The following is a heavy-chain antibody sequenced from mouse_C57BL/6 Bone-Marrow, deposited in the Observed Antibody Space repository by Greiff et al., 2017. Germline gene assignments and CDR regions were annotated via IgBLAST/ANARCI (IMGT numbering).Heavy chain of an antibody. V-gene: IGHV1-76*01. CDR1: GYTFTDYY. CDR2: IYPGSGNT. CDR3: ARRNYYGSSYDAMDY. Sequence: VQLQQSGAELVRPGASVKLSCKASGYTFTDYYINWVKQRPGQGLEWIARIYPGSGNTYYNEKFKGKATLTAEKSSSTAYMQHSSLTSEDSAVYFCARRNYYGSSYDAMDYWGQGTSVTVSS. J-gene: IGHJ4*01. D-gene: IGHD1-1*01.